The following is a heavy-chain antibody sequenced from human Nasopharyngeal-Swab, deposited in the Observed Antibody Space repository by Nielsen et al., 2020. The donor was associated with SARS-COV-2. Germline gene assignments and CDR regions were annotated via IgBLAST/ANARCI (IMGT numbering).Heavy chain of an antibody. J-gene: IGHJ6*02. V-gene: IGHV3-21*01. CDR3: ARGVMVQGVNGYYYGMDV. D-gene: IGHD3-10*01. Sequence: GESLKISCAASGFTFSSYSMNWVRQAPGKGLEWVSSISSSSSYTNYADSVKGRFTISRDNAKNSLYLQMNSLRAEDTAVYYCARGVMVQGVNGYYYGMDVWGQGTTVTVSS. CDR1: GFTFSSYS. CDR2: ISSSSSYT.